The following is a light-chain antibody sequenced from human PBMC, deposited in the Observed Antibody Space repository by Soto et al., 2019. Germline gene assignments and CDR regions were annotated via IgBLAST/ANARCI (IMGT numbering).Light chain of an antibody. CDR2: DVS. Sequence: QSALTQPASVSGSPGQSITISCTGTSSDVGGYNYVSWYQQHPGKAPKLMIYDVSNRPSGVSNRFSGSKSGNTASLTISGLQAEDEADYYCSSYTSSNTAVFGGGTQLTVL. J-gene: IGLJ7*01. V-gene: IGLV2-14*01. CDR3: SSYTSSNTAV. CDR1: SSDVGGYNY.